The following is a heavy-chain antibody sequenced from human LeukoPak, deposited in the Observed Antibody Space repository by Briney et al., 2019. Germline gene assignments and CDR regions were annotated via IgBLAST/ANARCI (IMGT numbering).Heavy chain of an antibody. Sequence: SETLSLTCTVSGGSISSYYWGWIRQPPGKGLEWIGSIYYSGSTYYNPSLKSRVTISVDTSKNQFSLKLSSVTAADTAVYYCARLSKIPAAIWIDPWGQGTLVTVSS. CDR1: GGSISSYY. V-gene: IGHV4-39*01. J-gene: IGHJ5*02. CDR3: ARLSKIPAAIWIDP. CDR2: IYYSGST. D-gene: IGHD2-2*01.